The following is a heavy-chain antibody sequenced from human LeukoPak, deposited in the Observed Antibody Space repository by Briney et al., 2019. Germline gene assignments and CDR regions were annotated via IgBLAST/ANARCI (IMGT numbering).Heavy chain of an antibody. CDR3: AKDFSPAMVTHFDY. D-gene: IGHD5-18*01. Sequence: GRSLRLSCAASGFIFSRHVMYWVRQAPGKGLEWVAVISYDGSNKYYADSVKGRFTISRDNSKNTLYLQMNSLRAEDTAVYYCAKDFSPAMVTHFDYWGQGTLVTVSS. CDR2: ISYDGSNK. J-gene: IGHJ4*02. V-gene: IGHV3-30*18. CDR1: GFIFSRHV.